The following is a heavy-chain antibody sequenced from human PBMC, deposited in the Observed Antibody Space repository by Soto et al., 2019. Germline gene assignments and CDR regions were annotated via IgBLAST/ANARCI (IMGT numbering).Heavy chain of an antibody. CDR3: AHRGYGNYPRDNWFDP. D-gene: IGHD4-17*01. J-gene: IGHJ5*02. CDR1: GFSLTTAGAG. Sequence: SGPTLVNPTQPLTLTCTFSGFSLTTAGAGVGWIRQPPGKALEWLALIYWNDDTRYSPSLKSRLTITKDTSKNQVVLTMTNMDPVDTATYYCAHRGYGNYPRDNWFDPWGQGILVTVSS. V-gene: IGHV2-5*01. CDR2: IYWNDDT.